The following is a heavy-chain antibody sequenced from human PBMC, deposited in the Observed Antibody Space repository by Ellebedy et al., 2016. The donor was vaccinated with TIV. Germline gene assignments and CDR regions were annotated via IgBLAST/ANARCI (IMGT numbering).Heavy chain of an antibody. CDR2: IKEDGSEQ. J-gene: IGHJ4*02. V-gene: IGHV3-7*01. CDR1: AFPFSSSW. Sequence: GESLKISCAASAFPFSSSWMSWIRQAPGKGLEWVANIKEDGSEQFYADSVKGRFTISRDNSRNTVYLQMDSLTIEDTAVFYCVRGVATISPNMNSWGQGTLVTVSS. D-gene: IGHD5-12*01. CDR3: VRGVATISPNMNS.